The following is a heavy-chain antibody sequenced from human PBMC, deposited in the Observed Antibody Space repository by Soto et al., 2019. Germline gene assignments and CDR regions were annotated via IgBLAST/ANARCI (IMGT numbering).Heavy chain of an antibody. CDR2: IFHSGSA. CDR3: AGDNRHRVDYGLDV. J-gene: IGHJ6*02. D-gene: IGHD2-15*01. CDR1: GGSISSYY. Sequence: KPSETLSLTCTVSGGSISSYYWSWIRQPPGKGLEWIGYIFHSGSANYNPSLSSRVTMSIDTSKNQFSLKLTSVTAADTAVYYCAGDNRHRVDYGLDVWGQGTSVTVSS. V-gene: IGHV4-59*01.